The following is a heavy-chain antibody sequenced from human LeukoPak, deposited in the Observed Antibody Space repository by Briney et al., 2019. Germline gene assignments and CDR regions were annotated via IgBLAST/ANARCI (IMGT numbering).Heavy chain of an antibody. CDR3: ARYYDFWSGYYGEPRNGGFDP. CDR1: GGSISSYY. J-gene: IGHJ5*02. D-gene: IGHD3-3*01. CDR2: IYYSGST. Sequence: SETLSLTCTVSGGSISSYYWSWIRQPPGKGLGWIGYIYYSGSTNYNPSLKSRVTISVETSKNQFSLKLSSVTAADTAVYYCARYYDFWSGYYGEPRNGGFDPWGQGTLVTVSS. V-gene: IGHV4-59*01.